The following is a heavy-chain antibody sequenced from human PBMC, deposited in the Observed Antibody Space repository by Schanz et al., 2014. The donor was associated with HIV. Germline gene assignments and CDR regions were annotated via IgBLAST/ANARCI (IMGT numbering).Heavy chain of an antibody. V-gene: IGHV3-30*18. CDR2: ISYDGSNK. Sequence: QVQLVESGGGVVQPGRSLRLSCAGSGLTFSSYGMHWVRQAPGKGLEWVAVISYDGSNKYYADSVKGRFTISRDNSKNTLYLQMNSLRAEDTAVYYYAKDGSWEAFDVFDIWGQGTMVTVSS. CDR3: AKDGSWEAFDVFDI. J-gene: IGHJ3*02. CDR1: GLTFSSYG. D-gene: IGHD1-26*01.